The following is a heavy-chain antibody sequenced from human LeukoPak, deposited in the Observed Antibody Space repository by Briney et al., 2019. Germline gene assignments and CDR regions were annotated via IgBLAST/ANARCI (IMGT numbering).Heavy chain of an antibody. J-gene: IGHJ4*02. Sequence: ASETLSLTCAVYGGSFSGYYWSWIRQPPGKGLEWIGEINHSGSTYYNPSLKSRVTISVDTSKNQFSLKLSSVTAADTAVYYCAREGAAMIRNHIDYWGQGTLVTVSS. V-gene: IGHV4-34*01. CDR1: GGSFSGYY. CDR2: INHSGST. D-gene: IGHD3-22*01. CDR3: AREGAAMIRNHIDY.